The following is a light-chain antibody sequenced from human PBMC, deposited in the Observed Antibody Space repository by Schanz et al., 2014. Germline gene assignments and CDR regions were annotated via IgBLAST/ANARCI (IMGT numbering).Light chain of an antibody. V-gene: IGLV2-14*01. CDR3: SSYTSSGTPVV. Sequence: QSALTQPASVSGSPGQSITISCTGTSSDVGTYNYVSWYQQHPGKAPKLMIHDVSNRPSGVSNRFSGSKSGNTASLTISGLQAEDEADYYCSSYTSSGTPVVFGGGTKLTVL. CDR1: SSDVGTYNY. J-gene: IGLJ2*01. CDR2: DVS.